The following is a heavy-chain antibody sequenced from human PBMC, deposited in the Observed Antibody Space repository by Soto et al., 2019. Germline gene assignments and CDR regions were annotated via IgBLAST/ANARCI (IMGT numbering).Heavy chain of an antibody. CDR3: ARDRYSSGMGRWFDP. J-gene: IGHJ5*02. V-gene: IGHV4-31*03. Sequence: QVQLQESGPGLVKPSQTLSLTCTVSGGSISSGGYYWSWIRQHPGKGLEWIGYIYYSGSTYYNPFLKSRVTISVDTSKNQFSLKLSSVTAAETAVYYCARDRYSSGMGRWFDPWGQGTLVTVSS. CDR2: IYYSGST. CDR1: GGSISSGGYY. D-gene: IGHD3-22*01.